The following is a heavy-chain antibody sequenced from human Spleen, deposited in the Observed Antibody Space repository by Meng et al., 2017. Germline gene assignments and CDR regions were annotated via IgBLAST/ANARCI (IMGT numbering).Heavy chain of an antibody. CDR1: GFTFSSYE. J-gene: IGHJ4*02. D-gene: IGHD3-22*01. CDR3: ARGGTRDYYDRSGYYHGPFDY. CDR2: IGPAGDT. V-gene: IGHV3-13*01. Sequence: GGSLRLSCAASGFTFSSYEMNWVRQATGKGLEWVSTIGPAGDTYYPGSVKGRFTISRENAKNSLYLQMYSLRAGDTAVYYCARGGTRDYYDRSGYYHGPFDYWGQGALVTVSS.